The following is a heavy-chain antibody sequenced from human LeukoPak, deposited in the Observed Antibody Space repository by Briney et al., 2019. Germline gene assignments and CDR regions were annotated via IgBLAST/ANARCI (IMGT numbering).Heavy chain of an antibody. V-gene: IGHV4-34*01. CDR3: ARGRRLPTYYYGSGSNWFDP. D-gene: IGHD3-10*01. CDR1: GGSFSGYY. Sequence: SETLSLTCAVYGGSFSGYYWSWIRQPPGKGLERIGEINHSGSTNYNPSLKSRVTISVDTSKNQFSLKLSSVTAADTAVYYCARGRRLPTYYYGSGSNWFDPWGQGTLVTVSS. J-gene: IGHJ5*02. CDR2: INHSGST.